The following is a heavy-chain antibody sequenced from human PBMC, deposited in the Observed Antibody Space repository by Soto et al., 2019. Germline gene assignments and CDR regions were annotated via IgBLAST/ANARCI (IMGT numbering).Heavy chain of an antibody. CDR1: GFTLSNYG. V-gene: IGHV3-30*18. CDR2: LTYDGYDGSKK. D-gene: IGHD3-3*01. CDR3: AKEENYDSWRTAHH. Sequence: GGSLRLSCAASGFTLSNYGMHWVRQAPGKGLEWVAVLTYDGYDGSKKYYADSVTGRFTISRDTSKNTLYLQMNSLRAGDTAVYFCAKEENYDSWRTAHHWGQGTLVTVSS. J-gene: IGHJ1*01.